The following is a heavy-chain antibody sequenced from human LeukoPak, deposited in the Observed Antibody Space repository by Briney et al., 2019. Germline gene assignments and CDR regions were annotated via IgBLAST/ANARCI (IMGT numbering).Heavy chain of an antibody. Sequence: LSGGSLRLSCAASGFTVSSNYMSWVRQAPGKGLEWVSVIYSGGGTYYADSVKGRFTISRDNSKNTLYLQMNSLRAEDTAVYYCASTGGSSWPYDAFDIWGQGTMVTVSS. D-gene: IGHD6-13*01. CDR2: IYSGGGT. J-gene: IGHJ3*02. CDR1: GFTVSSNY. CDR3: ASTGGSSWPYDAFDI. V-gene: IGHV3-53*01.